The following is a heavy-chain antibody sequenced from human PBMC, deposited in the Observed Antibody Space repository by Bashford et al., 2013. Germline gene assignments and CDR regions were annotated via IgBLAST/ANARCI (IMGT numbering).Heavy chain of an antibody. J-gene: IGHJ6*02. V-gene: IGHV3-74*01. CDR3: ARVFARRSGMDV. CDR2: INSDGSTT. Sequence: RQAPGKGLVWVSHINSDGSTTAYADSVKGRFTISRDNAKNTLYLQMNSLRAEDTAVYYCARVFARRSGMDVWGQGTTVTVSS. D-gene: IGHD6-6*01.